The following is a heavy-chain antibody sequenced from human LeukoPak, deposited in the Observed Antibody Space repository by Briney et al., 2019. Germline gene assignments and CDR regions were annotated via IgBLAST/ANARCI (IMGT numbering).Heavy chain of an antibody. CDR2: IKQDGSEK. Sequence: PGGSLRLSCAASGFTFSSYWMSWVRQAPGKGLEWVATIKQDGSEKYYVDSVKGRFTISRDNAKNSLYLQMNSLRAEDTAVYYCASNLGPAACSAFDIWGQGTMVTVSS. D-gene: IGHD6-13*01. CDR1: GFTFSSYW. J-gene: IGHJ3*02. V-gene: IGHV3-7*01. CDR3: ASNLGPAACSAFDI.